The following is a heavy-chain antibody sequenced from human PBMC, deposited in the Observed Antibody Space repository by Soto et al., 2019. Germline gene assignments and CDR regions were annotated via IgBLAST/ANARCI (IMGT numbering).Heavy chain of an antibody. D-gene: IGHD6-13*01. CDR1: TSKA. CDR3: AREGIAAVDY. CDR2: ISAYNGNT. J-gene: IGHJ4*02. V-gene: IGHV1-18*01. Sequence: TSKASSWARQAPGQGLEWMGWISAYNGNTNYAQKLQGRVTMTTDTSTSTAYMELRSLRSDDTAVYYCAREGIAAVDYWGQGTLVTVSS.